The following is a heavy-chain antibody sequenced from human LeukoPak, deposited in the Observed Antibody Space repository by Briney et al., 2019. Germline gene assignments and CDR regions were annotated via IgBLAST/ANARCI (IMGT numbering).Heavy chain of an antibody. CDR3: AKGPPKKIVVAPFDY. J-gene: IGHJ4*02. CDR2: ISGSGGST. D-gene: IGHD3-22*01. V-gene: IGHV3-23*01. Sequence: PGGSLRLSCAASGFTFRSYAMSWVRQAPGKGVEWVSAISGSGGSTYYADSVKGRCTISRENKKNTLYLQMNSLRAEDTAVYYCAKGPPKKIVVAPFDYWGQGTLVTVSS. CDR1: GFTFRSYA.